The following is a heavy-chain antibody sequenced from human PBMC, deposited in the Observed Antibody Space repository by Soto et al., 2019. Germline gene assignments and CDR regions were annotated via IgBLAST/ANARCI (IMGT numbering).Heavy chain of an antibody. CDR1: GFTVSSNY. V-gene: IGHV3-74*01. CDR3: ARGSLQWLSGYYYYGMDV. J-gene: IGHJ6*02. D-gene: IGHD6-19*01. CDR2: INSDGSST. Sequence: PGGSLRLSCAASGFTVSSNYMSWVRQAPGKGLVWVSRINSDGSSTSYADSVKGRFTISRDNAKNTLYLQMNSLRAEDTAVYYYARGSLQWLSGYYYYGMDVWGQGTTVTVSS.